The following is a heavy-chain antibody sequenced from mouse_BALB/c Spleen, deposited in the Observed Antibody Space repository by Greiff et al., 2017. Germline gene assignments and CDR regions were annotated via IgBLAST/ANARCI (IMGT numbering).Heavy chain of an antibody. CDR3: ARSEYYGSSGAMDY. CDR2: INPSNGRT. D-gene: IGHD1-1*01. Sequence: QQSCKASGYTFTSYWMHWVKQRPGQGLEWIGEINPSNGRTNYNEKFKSKATLTVDKSSSTAYMQLSSLTSEDSAVYYCARSEYYGSSGAMDYWGQGTSVTVSS. V-gene: IGHV1S81*02. J-gene: IGHJ4*01. CDR1: GYTFTSYW.